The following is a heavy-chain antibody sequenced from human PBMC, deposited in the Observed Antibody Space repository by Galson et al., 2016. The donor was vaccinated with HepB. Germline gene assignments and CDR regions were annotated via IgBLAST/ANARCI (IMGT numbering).Heavy chain of an antibody. D-gene: IGHD2-21*02. Sequence: SVKVSCKASGYTLTSYGISWVRQAPGQGLEWMGWISAYNGNTNYAQKLQGRVTMTTDTSTSTAYMELRSLRSDDTAVYYCARDVTRGRTYYYYGMDVWGKGTTVTVSS. CDR3: ARDVTRGRTYYYYGMDV. CDR1: GYTLTSYG. V-gene: IGHV1-18*01. J-gene: IGHJ6*04. CDR2: ISAYNGNT.